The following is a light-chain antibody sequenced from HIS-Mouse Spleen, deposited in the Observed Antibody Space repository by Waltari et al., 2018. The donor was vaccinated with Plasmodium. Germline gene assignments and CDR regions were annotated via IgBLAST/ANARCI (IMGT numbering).Light chain of an antibody. Sequence: QLVLTQSPSASASLGASVKLTCTLSSGHSSYAIAWHQQQPEKGPRYLLKLNSDGSHSKGDVIPDRFSGSSSGAEPYLTISSLQSEDEADYYCQTWGTGMGVFGGGTKLTVL. CDR2: LNSDGSH. CDR3: QTWGTGMGV. V-gene: IGLV4-69*01. CDR1: SGHSSYA. J-gene: IGLJ2*01.